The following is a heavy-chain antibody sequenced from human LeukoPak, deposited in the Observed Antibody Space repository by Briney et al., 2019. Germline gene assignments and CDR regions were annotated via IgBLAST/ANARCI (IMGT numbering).Heavy chain of an antibody. D-gene: IGHD4-11*01. V-gene: IGHV1-2*02. CDR1: GYTFTGFY. CDR2: INPDNGDT. J-gene: IGHJ4*02. Sequence: GASVKVSCKASGYTFTGFYIHWVRQAPGQGFEWMGWINPDNGDTSYRQTFQGRVTMTRDTSVSTAFMELSRLTSDDTAVYYCARSYTNNGGFPPYWGQGTLVTVSS. CDR3: ARSYTNNGGFPPY.